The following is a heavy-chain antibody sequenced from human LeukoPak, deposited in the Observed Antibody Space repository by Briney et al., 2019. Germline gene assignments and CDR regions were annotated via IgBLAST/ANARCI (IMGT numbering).Heavy chain of an antibody. CDR1: GFTLSSFA. CDR3: VKRTVNYPFDF. J-gene: IGHJ4*02. Sequence: PGGSLRLSCAASGFTLSSFAMNWVRQASGKGLEWVSAISGSGGSTFYADSVKGRFTISRDNSENTLYLQMNSLRAEDTAVYYCVKRTVNYPFDFWGQGTLLTVSS. CDR2: ISGSGGST. D-gene: IGHD1-7*01. V-gene: IGHV3-23*01.